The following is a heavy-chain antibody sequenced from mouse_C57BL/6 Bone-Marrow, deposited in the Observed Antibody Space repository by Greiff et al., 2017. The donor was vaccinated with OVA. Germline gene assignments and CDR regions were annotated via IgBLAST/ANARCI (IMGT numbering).Heavy chain of an antibody. D-gene: IGHD1-1*01. CDR1: GFTFSSYG. Sequence: EVKVVESGGDLVKPGGSLKLSCAASGFTFSSYGMSWVRQTPDKRLEWVATISSGGSYTYYPDSVKGRFTISRDNAKYTLYLQMSSLKSEDTAMYYCARHGDYGSFFDYWGQGTTLTVSS. CDR2: ISSGGSYT. CDR3: ARHGDYGSFFDY. J-gene: IGHJ2*01. V-gene: IGHV5-6*01.